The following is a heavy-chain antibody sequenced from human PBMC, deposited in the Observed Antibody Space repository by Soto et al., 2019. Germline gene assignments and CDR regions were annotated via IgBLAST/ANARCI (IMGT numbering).Heavy chain of an antibody. Sequence: PGGSLRLACGASGFIFSKDSMNWVRQAPGKGLEWLSYISSNSVTIYYADSVRGRFTIFRDNATNSLYLQMNSLRDEDTAVYYCAREDIMGTRSFDYWGQGALVTVSS. J-gene: IGHJ4*02. CDR2: ISSNSVTI. CDR3: AREDIMGTRSFDY. CDR1: GFIFSKDS. V-gene: IGHV3-48*02. D-gene: IGHD1-26*01.